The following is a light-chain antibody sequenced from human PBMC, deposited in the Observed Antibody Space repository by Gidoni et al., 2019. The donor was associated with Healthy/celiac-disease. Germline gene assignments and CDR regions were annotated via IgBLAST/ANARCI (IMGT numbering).Light chain of an antibody. Sequence: EFVLTQSPATLSLSPGERATLSCGASQSVSSYLAWYQQKPGQAPRLLIYDASNRATGIPARFSGSRSGTDFTLTISSLEPEDFAVYYCQQRSNWPRGSFGQGTKLEIK. J-gene: IGKJ2*04. CDR1: QSVSSY. CDR3: QQRSNWPRGS. V-gene: IGKV3-11*01. CDR2: DAS.